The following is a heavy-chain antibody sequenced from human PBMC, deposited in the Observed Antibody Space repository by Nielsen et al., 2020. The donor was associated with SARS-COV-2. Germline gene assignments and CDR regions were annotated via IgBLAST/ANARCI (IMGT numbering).Heavy chain of an antibody. CDR2: ISSSSSYI. Sequence: WLRQPPGKGLEWVSSISSSSSYIYYADSVKGRFTISRDNSKNTLYLQMNSLRAEDTAVYYCAKGGGDSGAYSSSWYGIYYYYYMDVWGKGTTVTVSS. V-gene: IGHV3-21*04. CDR3: AKGGGDSGAYSSSWYGIYYYYYMDV. J-gene: IGHJ6*03. D-gene: IGHD6-13*01.